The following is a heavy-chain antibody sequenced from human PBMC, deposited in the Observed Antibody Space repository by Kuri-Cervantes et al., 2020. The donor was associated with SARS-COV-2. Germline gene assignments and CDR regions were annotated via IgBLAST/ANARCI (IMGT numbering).Heavy chain of an antibody. CDR3: ARGRGIAAAGNWFDP. V-gene: IGHV4-61*01. Sequence: SETLSLTCDISGDSIKSDSYFWGWIRQPPGKGLEWIGYIYYSGSTNYNPSLKSRVTISVDTSKNQFSLKLSSVTAADTAVYYCARGRGIAAAGNWFDPWGQGTLVTVPQ. CDR1: GDSIKSDSYF. J-gene: IGHJ5*02. CDR2: IYYSGST. D-gene: IGHD6-13*01.